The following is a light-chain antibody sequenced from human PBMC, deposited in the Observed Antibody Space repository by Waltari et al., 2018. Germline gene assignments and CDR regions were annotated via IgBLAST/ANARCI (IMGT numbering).Light chain of an antibody. CDR3: CSYAGNSIYV. V-gene: IGLV2-23*02. CDR1: SSDIGSFDL. CDR2: GVR. J-gene: IGLJ1*01. Sequence: QSALTQPASVSGSPGQSITISCTGTSSDIGSFDLVAWYQPHPGKAPKLSIFGVRQRPSGGSNRFSGSKSGNPASLTISGLQAEEEADYHCCSYAGNSIYVFGTGTKVTVL.